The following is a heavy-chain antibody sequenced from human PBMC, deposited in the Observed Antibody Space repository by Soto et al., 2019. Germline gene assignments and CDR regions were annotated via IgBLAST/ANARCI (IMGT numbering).Heavy chain of an antibody. D-gene: IGHD5-18*01. CDR1: GGSISSYY. Sequence: PSETLSLTCTVSGGSISSYYWSWIRQPPGKGLEWIGYIYYSGSTNYNPSLKSRVTISVDTSKNQFSLKLSPVTAADTAIYYCARRYGYAFDIWGQGTMVTVSS. V-gene: IGHV4-59*08. J-gene: IGHJ3*02. CDR2: IYYSGST. CDR3: ARRYGYAFDI.